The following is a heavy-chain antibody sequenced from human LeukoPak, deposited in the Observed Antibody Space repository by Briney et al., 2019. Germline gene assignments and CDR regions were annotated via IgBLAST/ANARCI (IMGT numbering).Heavy chain of an antibody. J-gene: IGHJ3*01. D-gene: IGHD3-3*01. Sequence: GGSLRLSCAASGFPFRSYAMTWVRQAPGKGLEWVSGISGSGTNTYYADSVKGRFTISRDNSKNTMFLQMNSLRAEDTAVYHCARDRSGYANDAFDFWGQGTMVTVSS. CDR1: GFPFRSYA. CDR3: ARDRSGYANDAFDF. V-gene: IGHV3-23*01. CDR2: ISGSGTNT.